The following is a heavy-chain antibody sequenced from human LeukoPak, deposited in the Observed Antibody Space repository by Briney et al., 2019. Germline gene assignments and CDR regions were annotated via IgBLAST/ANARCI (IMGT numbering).Heavy chain of an antibody. CDR2: ISSSGSTI. Sequence: GGSLRLSCAASGFTFSDYYMSWIRQAPGKGLEWVSYISSSGSTIYYADSVKGRFNISRDNAKNSLYLQMNSLRAEDTAVYYCARYYYDGPGVFDYWGQGTPVTVSS. J-gene: IGHJ4*02. CDR3: ARYYYDGPGVFDY. D-gene: IGHD3-22*01. V-gene: IGHV3-11*01. CDR1: GFTFSDYY.